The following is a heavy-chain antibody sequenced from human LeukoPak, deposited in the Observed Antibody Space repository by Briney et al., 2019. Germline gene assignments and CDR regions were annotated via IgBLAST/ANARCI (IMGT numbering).Heavy chain of an antibody. J-gene: IGHJ4*02. D-gene: IGHD6-19*01. V-gene: IGHV3-9*01. CDR3: ARQSFSSGWYWDY. CDR1: GFSLDGYA. Sequence: GRSLRLSCAASGFSLDGYAMHWVRQAPGKGLEWVSGISWNSGGIGYADSVKDRFTISRDNSKNTLYLQMNSLRAEDTAVYYCARQSFSSGWYWDYWGQGTLVTVSS. CDR2: ISWNSGGI.